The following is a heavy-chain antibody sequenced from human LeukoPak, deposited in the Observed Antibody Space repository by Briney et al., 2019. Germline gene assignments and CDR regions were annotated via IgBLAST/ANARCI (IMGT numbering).Heavy chain of an antibody. J-gene: IGHJ4*02. Sequence: GGSLRLSCAASGFTFSSHSMNWVRQAPGKGLEWVAVIWYDGSNKYHADSVKGRFTISRDNSKNKFYLQMNSLRAEDTAVYYCARAAYDSSGYLTLWGQGTLVTVSS. CDR1: GFTFSSHS. CDR2: IWYDGSNK. D-gene: IGHD3-22*01. CDR3: ARAAYDSSGYLTL. V-gene: IGHV3-33*08.